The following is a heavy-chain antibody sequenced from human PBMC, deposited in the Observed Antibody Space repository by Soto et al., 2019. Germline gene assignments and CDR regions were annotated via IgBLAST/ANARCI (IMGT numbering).Heavy chain of an antibody. J-gene: IGHJ5*02. CDR1: GGSISLNY. CDR3: ARALVWFDP. Sequence: SETLSLTCTVSGGSISLNYWSWIRQPPGKGLEWIGSVYNSGSTYYNPSLKSRVTISVDTSKNQFSLKLSSVTAADTAVYYCARALVWFDPWGQGTLVTVSS. CDR2: VYNSGST. V-gene: IGHV4-59*08.